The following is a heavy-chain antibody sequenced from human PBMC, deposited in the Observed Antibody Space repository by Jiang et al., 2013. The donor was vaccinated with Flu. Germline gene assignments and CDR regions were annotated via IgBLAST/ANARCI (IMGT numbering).Heavy chain of an antibody. V-gene: IGHV1-69*01. CDR3: ARDQTTRDAFDI. CDR2: IIPIFGTA. D-gene: IGHD1-26*01. CDR1: SSYA. Sequence: SSYAISWVRQAPGQGLEWMGGIIPIFGTANYAQKFQGRVTITADESTSTAYMELSSLRSEDTAVYYCARDQTTRDAFDIWGQGTMVTVSS. J-gene: IGHJ3*02.